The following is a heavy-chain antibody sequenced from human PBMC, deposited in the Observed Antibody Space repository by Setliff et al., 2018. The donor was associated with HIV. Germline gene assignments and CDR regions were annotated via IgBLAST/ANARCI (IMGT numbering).Heavy chain of an antibody. CDR3: ARVVSRREDRGTWMKLWLAPYYMDV. CDR2: VSSSGTT. J-gene: IGHJ6*03. CDR1: GGSITNKY. V-gene: IGHV4-59*01. Sequence: PSETLSLTCAVSGGSITNKYWSWIRQPPGKGLEWLGYVSSSGTTNYTPSLESRLTISVDTSKNQVSLRLSSLTAADTAVYFCARVVSRREDRGTWMKLWLAPYYMDVWGKGNAGHRLL. D-gene: IGHD3-10*01.